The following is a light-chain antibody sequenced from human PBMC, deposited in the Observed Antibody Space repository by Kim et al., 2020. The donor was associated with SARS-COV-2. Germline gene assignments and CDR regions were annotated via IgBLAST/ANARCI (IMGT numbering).Light chain of an antibody. J-gene: IGLJ3*02. CDR3: YSYTNSRTVM. CDR1: SSDIGNYNL. Sequence: QSALTQPASVSGSPGQSITISCTGTSSDIGNYNLVSWYRQHPGKAPKLIIYEVTKRPSGVSGRFSGSKSGNTASPTISGLQAEDEANYYCYSYTNSRTVMFGGGTQLTVL. CDR2: EVT. V-gene: IGLV2-23*02.